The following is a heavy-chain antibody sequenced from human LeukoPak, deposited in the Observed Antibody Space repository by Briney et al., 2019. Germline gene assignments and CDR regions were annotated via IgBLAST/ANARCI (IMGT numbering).Heavy chain of an antibody. CDR1: GFTFSGSA. Sequence: PGGSLRLSCAASGFTFSGSAMHWVRQASGKGLEWVGRIRSKANSYATAYAASVKGRFTISRDDSKNTAYLQMNSLKTEDTAVYYCTREVLIQLWFKYHYYMDVWGKGTTVTVSS. J-gene: IGHJ6*03. CDR3: TREVLIQLWFKYHYYMDV. D-gene: IGHD5-18*01. V-gene: IGHV3-73*01. CDR2: IRSKANSYAT.